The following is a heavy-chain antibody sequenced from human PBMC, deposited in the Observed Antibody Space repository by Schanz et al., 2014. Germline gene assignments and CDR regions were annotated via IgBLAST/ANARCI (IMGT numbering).Heavy chain of an antibody. V-gene: IGHV3-30*19. J-gene: IGHJ4*02. CDR2: ISYDGRNK. CDR3: ARANYRRKINFDY. D-gene: IGHD3-10*01. Sequence: QVQLVESGGGVVQPGGSLRLSCAASGFIFSNYGMHWVRQAPGKGLEWVAVISYDGRNKYYADSVKGRFTISRDNAKNSLYLQMNSLRAEDTAVYYCARANYRRKINFDYWGRGTLVTVSS. CDR1: GFIFSNYG.